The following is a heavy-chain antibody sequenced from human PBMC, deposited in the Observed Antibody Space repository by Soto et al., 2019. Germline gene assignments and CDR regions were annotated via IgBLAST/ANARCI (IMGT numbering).Heavy chain of an antibody. CDR1: GFTFSSYA. CDR2: ISGSGGST. Sequence: EVQLLESGGGLVQPGGSLRLSCAASGFTFSSYAMSWVRQAPGKGLEWVSAISGSGGSTYYADSVKGRFTISRDNSKNPLYLQMNSLTAEDTAVYYCANGYCSCGSCYSDGYYYYGMDVWGQGTTVTVSS. CDR3: ANGYCSCGSCYSDGYYYYGMDV. V-gene: IGHV3-23*01. J-gene: IGHJ6*02. D-gene: IGHD2-15*01.